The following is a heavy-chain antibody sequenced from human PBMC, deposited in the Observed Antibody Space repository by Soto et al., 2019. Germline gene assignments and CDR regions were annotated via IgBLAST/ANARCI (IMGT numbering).Heavy chain of an antibody. D-gene: IGHD3-10*01. CDR1: GGSFSGYY. Sequence: QVQLQQWGAGLLKPSETLSLTCAVYGGSFSGYYWSWIRQPPGKGLEWIGEINHSGSTNYNPSLKSRVTISVDTSKNQFSLKLSSVTAAETAVYYCARGRTYYYGSGSYPLAFFDYWGQGTLVTVSS. CDR3: ARGRTYYYGSGSYPLAFFDY. J-gene: IGHJ4*02. CDR2: INHSGST. V-gene: IGHV4-34*01.